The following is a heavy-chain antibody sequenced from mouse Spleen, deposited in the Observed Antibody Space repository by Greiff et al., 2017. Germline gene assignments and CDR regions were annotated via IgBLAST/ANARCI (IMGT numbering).Heavy chain of an antibody. J-gene: IGHJ4*01. CDR3: AVLPPMDY. CDR2: ISSGGSYT. D-gene: IGHD2-1*01. V-gene: IGHV5-6*01. CDR1: GFTFSSYG. Sequence: EVMLVESGGDLVKPGGSLKLSCAASGFTFSSYGMSWVRQTPDKRLEWVATISSGGSYTYYPDSVKGRFTISRDNAKNTLYLQMSSLKSEDTAMYYCAVLPPMDYWGQGTSVTVSS.